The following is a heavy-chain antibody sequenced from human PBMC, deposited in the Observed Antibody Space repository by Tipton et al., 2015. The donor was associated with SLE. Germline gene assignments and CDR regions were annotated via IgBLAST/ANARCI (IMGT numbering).Heavy chain of an antibody. J-gene: IGHJ4*02. CDR1: GVSISTSRYY. V-gene: IGHV4-39*02. CDR2: LYAGGST. CDR3: AKELGVSSGWYYSFDY. D-gene: IGHD6-19*01. Sequence: TLSLTCSVSGVSISTSRYYWGWIRQSPGQGLEWVGSLYAGGSTYFPPSLKSRASISADASKNHFSLKLNSVTAADTAVYYCAKELGVSSGWYYSFDYWGQGTLVTVSS.